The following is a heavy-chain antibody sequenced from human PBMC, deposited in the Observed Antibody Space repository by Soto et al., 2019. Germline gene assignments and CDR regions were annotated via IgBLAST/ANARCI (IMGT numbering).Heavy chain of an antibody. D-gene: IGHD3-3*01. V-gene: IGHV1-69*13. CDR3: ARGRYDFWSGYYGPDGRGRDYYFDY. CDR2: IIPIFGTA. CDR1: GGTFSSYA. Sequence: SVKVSCKASGGTFSSYAISWLRQSPGQGLEWMGGIIPIFGTANYAQKFQGRVTITADESTSTAYMELSSLRSEDTAVYYCARGRYDFWSGYYGPDGRGRDYYFDYWGQGTLVTVSS. J-gene: IGHJ4*02.